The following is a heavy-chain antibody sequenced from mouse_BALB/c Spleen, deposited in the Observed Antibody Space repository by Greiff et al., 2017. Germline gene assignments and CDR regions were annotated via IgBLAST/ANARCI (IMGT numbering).Heavy chain of an antibody. V-gene: IGHV5-9-3*01. CDR1: GFTFSSYA. CDR2: ISSGGSYT. Sequence: EVQRVESGGGLVKPGGSLKLSCAASGFTFSSYAMSWVRQTPEKRLEWVATISSGGSYTYYPDSVKGRFTISRDNAKNTLYLQMSSLRSEDTAMYYCAREGGSPYAMDYWGQGTSVTVSS. CDR3: AREGGSPYAMDY. J-gene: IGHJ4*01.